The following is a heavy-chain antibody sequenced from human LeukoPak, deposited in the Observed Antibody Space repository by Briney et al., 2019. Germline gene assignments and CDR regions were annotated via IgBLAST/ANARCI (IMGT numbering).Heavy chain of an antibody. CDR2: IYYTGST. Sequence: SETLSLTCTVSGGSISTYYWSWIRQPPGKGLEWIGYIYYTGSTSYNPSLKSRVTMSLDASKNQFSLELNSVTPADTAVYYCARIGGAAAGYNWFDPWGQGTLVTVSS. CDR1: GGSISTYY. J-gene: IGHJ5*02. V-gene: IGHV4-59*01. D-gene: IGHD6-13*01. CDR3: ARIGGAAAGYNWFDP.